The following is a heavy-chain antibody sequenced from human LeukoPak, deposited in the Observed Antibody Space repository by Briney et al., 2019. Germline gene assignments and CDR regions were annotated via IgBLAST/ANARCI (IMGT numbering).Heavy chain of an antibody. J-gene: IGHJ4*02. CDR1: GGSFSGYY. Sequence: KPSETLSLTCAVYGGSFSGYYWSWIRQPPGKGLEWIGYIYYSGSTNYNPSLKSRVTISVDTSKNQFSLKLCSVTAADTAVYYCARELDDSSGYYDYWGQGTLVTVSS. CDR3: ARELDDSSGYYDY. D-gene: IGHD3-22*01. V-gene: IGHV4-59*01. CDR2: IYYSGST.